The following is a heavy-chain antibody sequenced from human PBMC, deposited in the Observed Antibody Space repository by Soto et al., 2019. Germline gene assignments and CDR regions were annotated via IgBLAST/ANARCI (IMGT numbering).Heavy chain of an antibody. CDR2: IYHSGST. CDR1: GGSISNDNW. V-gene: IGHV4-4*02. Sequence: QVQLRESGPGLVRPSGILSLTCAVSGGSISNDNWWSWVRQPPGKGLEWIGEIYHSGSTNYNPSLKSRVTMSVVPSKNLFSLTLNSVTAADTAFYYCARDQGSHPGDWGQGTLVSVSS. J-gene: IGHJ4*02. D-gene: IGHD6-13*01. CDR3: ARDQGSHPGD.